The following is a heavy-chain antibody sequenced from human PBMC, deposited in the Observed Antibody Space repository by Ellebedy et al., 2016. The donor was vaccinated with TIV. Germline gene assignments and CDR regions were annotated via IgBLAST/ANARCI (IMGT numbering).Heavy chain of an antibody. CDR2: ISSSSSYI. D-gene: IGHD6-19*01. J-gene: IGHJ3*02. CDR1: GFTFSSYG. V-gene: IGHV3-21*06. Sequence: GESLKISXAASGFTFSSYGMHWVRQAPGKGLEWVSSISSSSSYIYYADSVKGRFTISRDNAKNSLYLQMNSLRAEDTAVYYCAREPVAGAFDIWGQGTMVTVSS. CDR3: AREPVAGAFDI.